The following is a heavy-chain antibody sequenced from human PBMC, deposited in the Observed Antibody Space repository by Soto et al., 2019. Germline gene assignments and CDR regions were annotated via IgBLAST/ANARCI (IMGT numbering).Heavy chain of an antibody. CDR3: ARDYGDYFHWFDP. D-gene: IGHD4-17*01. J-gene: IGHJ5*02. V-gene: IGHV1-69*08. CDR2: IIPILGIA. Sequence: QVQLVQSGAEVKKPGSSVKVSCKASGGTFSRYTISWVRQAPGQGLEWMGRIIPILGIANYAQKVQGRVTITADKSTSTAYMELSSLRSEDTAVYYCARDYGDYFHWFDPWGQGTLVTVSS. CDR1: GGTFSRYT.